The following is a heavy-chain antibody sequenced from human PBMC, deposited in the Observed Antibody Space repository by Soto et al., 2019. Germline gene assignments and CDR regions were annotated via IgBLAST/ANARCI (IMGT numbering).Heavy chain of an antibody. CDR2: INHSGST. CDR3: ARGWDCSGGSCYGY. V-gene: IGHV4-34*01. CDR1: GGSFSGYY. Sequence: QVQLQQWGAGLLKPSETLSLTCAVYGGSFSGYYWSWIRQPPGKGLEWIGEINHSGSTNYNPSLKSRVTIPVDTSKNQFSLKLSSVTAADTAVYYCARGWDCSGGSCYGYWGQGTLVTVSS. J-gene: IGHJ4*02. D-gene: IGHD2-15*01.